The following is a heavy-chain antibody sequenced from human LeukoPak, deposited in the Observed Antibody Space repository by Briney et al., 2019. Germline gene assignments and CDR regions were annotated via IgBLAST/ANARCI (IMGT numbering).Heavy chain of an antibody. Sequence: TPSETLSLTCAVSGDSISSGDYSWNWIRQPPGKGLEWIGYIYHSGSTSYNPSLKSRVTISVDRSKIQFSLRLSSVTAADTAVYYCARSSYGDYYFDYWGQGTLVTVSS. CDR2: IYHSGST. V-gene: IGHV4-30-2*01. J-gene: IGHJ4*02. D-gene: IGHD4-17*01. CDR3: ARSSYGDYYFDY. CDR1: GDSISSGDYS.